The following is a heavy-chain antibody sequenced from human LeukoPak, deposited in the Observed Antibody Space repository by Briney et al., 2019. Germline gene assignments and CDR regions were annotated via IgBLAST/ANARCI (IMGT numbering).Heavy chain of an antibody. CDR2: FYYRGSA. D-gene: IGHD2-15*01. CDR1: GGSISSYY. V-gene: IGHV4-59*01. Sequence: SETLSLTCTVSGGSISSYYWSWIRQSPGKGVEWIGYFYYRGSATYNPSLKRRVTISGDTSKTEFSQRLRSVTAADTAVYYCARSGYCSGGICYSGLFDYWGPGTLVTVSS. J-gene: IGHJ4*02. CDR3: ARSGYCSGGICYSGLFDY.